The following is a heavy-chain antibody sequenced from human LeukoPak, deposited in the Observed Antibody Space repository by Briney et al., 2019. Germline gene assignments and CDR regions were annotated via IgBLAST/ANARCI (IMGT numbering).Heavy chain of an antibody. J-gene: IGHJ4*02. V-gene: IGHV3-49*04. Sequence: GGSLRLSCTASGFTFGDYAMSWVRQAPGKGLEWVGFIRSKAYGGTTEYAASVKGRFTISRDDSKSIAYLQMNSLKTEDTAVYYCTRYNWNYGGSDYWGQGTLVTVSS. CDR2: IRSKAYGGTT. D-gene: IGHD1-7*01. CDR1: GFTFGDYA. CDR3: TRYNWNYGGSDY.